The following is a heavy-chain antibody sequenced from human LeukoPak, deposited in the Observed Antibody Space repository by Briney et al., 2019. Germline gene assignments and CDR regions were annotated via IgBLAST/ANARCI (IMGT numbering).Heavy chain of an antibody. D-gene: IGHD3-22*01. CDR2: IYYSGST. J-gene: IGHJ6*02. CDR3: ARNYYDSSGYYWFGSNYYYGMDV. CDR1: GGSISSYY. V-gene: IGHV4-59*01. Sequence: KPSETLSLTCTVSGGSISSYYWSWIRQPPGKGLEWIGYIYYSGSTNYNPSLKSRVTISVDTSKNQFSLKLSSVTAADTAVYYCARNYYDSSGYYWFGSNYYYGMDVWGQGTTVTVSS.